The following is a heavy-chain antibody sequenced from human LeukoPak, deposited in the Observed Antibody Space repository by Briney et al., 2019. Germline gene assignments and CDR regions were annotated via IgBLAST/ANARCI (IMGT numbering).Heavy chain of an antibody. Sequence: ASVKVSCKASGGTFSSYAISWVRQAPGQGLEWMGWISAYNGNTNYAQKLQGRVTMTTDTSTSTAYMELRSLRSDDTAVYYCASYVWGSYRPDYWGQGTLVTVSS. V-gene: IGHV1-18*01. D-gene: IGHD3-16*02. CDR1: GGTFSSYA. CDR2: ISAYNGNT. CDR3: ASYVWGSYRPDY. J-gene: IGHJ4*02.